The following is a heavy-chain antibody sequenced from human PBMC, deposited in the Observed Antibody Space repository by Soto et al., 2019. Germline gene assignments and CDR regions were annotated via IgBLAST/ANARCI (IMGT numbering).Heavy chain of an antibody. CDR3: ARDPGDFWSGDYYYSYYMDV. Sequence: PGGSLRLSCAASGFTFSSYAMSWVRQAPGKGLEWVSAISGSGGSTYYADSVKGRFTISRDNSKNTLYLQMNSLRAEDTAVYYCARDPGDFWSGDYYYSYYMDVWGKGTTVTVSS. CDR2: ISGSGGST. J-gene: IGHJ6*03. V-gene: IGHV3-23*01. CDR1: GFTFSSYA. D-gene: IGHD3-3*01.